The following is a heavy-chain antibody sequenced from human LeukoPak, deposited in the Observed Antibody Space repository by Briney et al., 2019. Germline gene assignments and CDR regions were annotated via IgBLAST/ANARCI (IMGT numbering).Heavy chain of an antibody. D-gene: IGHD3-16*01. V-gene: IGHV3-48*02. Sequence: GGSLRLSCAASGFIFNAYDMNWVLHAPGKGLLWLSFIGKTSSTIYYADSVKGRFTISRDNARNSLYLQLNSLRDEDTALYYCVRDRMGGAFDIWGQGTMVTISS. CDR2: IGKTSSTI. CDR3: VRDRMGGAFDI. J-gene: IGHJ3*02. CDR1: GFIFNAYD.